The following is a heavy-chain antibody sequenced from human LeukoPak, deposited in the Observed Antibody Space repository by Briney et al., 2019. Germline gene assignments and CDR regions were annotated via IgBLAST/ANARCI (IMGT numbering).Heavy chain of an antibody. CDR3: ARGGYYDILTGYYTGNWFDP. D-gene: IGHD3-9*01. V-gene: IGHV1-8*01. CDR1: GYTFTSYD. CDR2: MNPNSGNT. J-gene: IGHJ5*02. Sequence: ASVTVSCTASGYTFTSYDINWVRQATGQGLEWMGWMNPNSGNTGYAQRFQGRVTMTRNTSISTAYMELSSLRSEDTAVYYCARGGYYDILTGYYTGNWFDPWGQGTLVTVSS.